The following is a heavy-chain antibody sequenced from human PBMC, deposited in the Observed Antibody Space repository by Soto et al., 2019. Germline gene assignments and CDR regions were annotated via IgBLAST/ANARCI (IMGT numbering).Heavy chain of an antibody. CDR2: ISGSGGST. CDR3: ARDRVRCYYYYGMDV. D-gene: IGHD4-4*01. CDR1: GFTFSSYA. Sequence: GGSLRLSCAASGFTFSSYAMSWVRQAPGKGLEWVSAISGSGGSTYYADSVKGRFTISRDNSKNSLYLQMNSLRDEDTAVYYCARDRVRCYYYYGMDVWGQGTTVTVSS. V-gene: IGHV3-23*01. J-gene: IGHJ6*02.